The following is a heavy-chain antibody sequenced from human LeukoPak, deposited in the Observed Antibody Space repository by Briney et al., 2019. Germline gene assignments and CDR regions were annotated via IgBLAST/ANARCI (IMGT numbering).Heavy chain of an antibody. CDR1: GFTFSSSG. J-gene: IGHJ4*02. V-gene: IGHV3-30*18. CDR3: AKKGVGATNYFDY. D-gene: IGHD1-26*01. CDR2: ISYDGSNK. Sequence: GGSLRLSCAASGFTFSSSGIHWVRQAPGKGLEWVAVISYDGSNKFYADSVKGRFTISRDNSKNTLYLQMNSLRAEDTAMYYCAKKGVGATNYFDYWGQGTLVTVSS.